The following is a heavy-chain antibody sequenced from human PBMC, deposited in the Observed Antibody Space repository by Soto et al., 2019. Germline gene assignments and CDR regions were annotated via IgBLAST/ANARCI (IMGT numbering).Heavy chain of an antibody. CDR1: GFTFTNYP. V-gene: IGHV3-30-3*01. D-gene: IGHD3-16*02. Sequence: QVQLVESGGGVVQPGRSLRLSCAASGFTFTNYPMHWVRQAPGKGLDWVAIISYDGNTKYYADSVKGRFTISRDISKNPLYLQMNSLSPDDTAVYYCARVASRYTATWYVDFWGQGTLVTVSS. J-gene: IGHJ4*01. CDR3: ARVASRYTATWYVDF. CDR2: ISYDGNTK.